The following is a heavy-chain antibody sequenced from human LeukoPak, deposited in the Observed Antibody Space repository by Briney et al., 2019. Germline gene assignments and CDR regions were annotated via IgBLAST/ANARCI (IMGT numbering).Heavy chain of an antibody. CDR2: IHYTGYT. Sequence: SQTLSLTCTVPGGSISSGGYYWSWIRQLPGKGLEWMGYIHYTGYTFLIPSLKSRVTMSLGTSENQFSLKLSSVTAADTAVYYCARYCSGDTCRYFDYWGQGTLVTVSS. CDR1: GGSISSGGYY. V-gene: IGHV4-31*03. D-gene: IGHD2-15*01. J-gene: IGHJ4*02. CDR3: ARYCSGDTCRYFDY.